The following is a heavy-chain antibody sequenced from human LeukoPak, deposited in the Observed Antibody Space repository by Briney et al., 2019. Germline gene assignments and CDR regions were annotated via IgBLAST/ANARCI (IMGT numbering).Heavy chain of an antibody. J-gene: IGHJ4*02. D-gene: IGHD3-10*01. CDR2: ISYDGSKT. CDR1: GFTFSSYG. Sequence: PGRSLRLSCAASGFTFSSYGMHWVRQAPGKGLEWVAVISYDGSKTYYADSVKGRFTISRDNSKNTLYLQMNSLRVEDTAVHYCAKGGLWFGNLLVPLWGQGTLVTVSS. V-gene: IGHV3-30*18. CDR3: AKGGLWFGNLLVPL.